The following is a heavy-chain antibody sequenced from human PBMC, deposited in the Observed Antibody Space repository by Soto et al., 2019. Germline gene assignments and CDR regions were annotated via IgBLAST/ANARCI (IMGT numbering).Heavy chain of an antibody. V-gene: IGHV3-21*01. CDR2: ISSSSSYI. CDR1: GFTFSSYS. Sequence: EVQLVESGGGLVKPGGSLRLSCAASGFTFSSYSMNWVRQAPGKGLEWVSSISSSSSYIYYADSVKGRFTISRDNAKNSLYLQMDSLRAEDTAVYYCARDYYYDSSGYYPDYWGQGTLVTVSS. CDR3: ARDYYYDSSGYYPDY. J-gene: IGHJ4*02. D-gene: IGHD3-22*01.